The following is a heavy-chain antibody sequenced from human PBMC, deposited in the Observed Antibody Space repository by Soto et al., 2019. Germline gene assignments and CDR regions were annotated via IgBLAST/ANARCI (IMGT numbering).Heavy chain of an antibody. CDR3: ATNSIADTGTPDTQFDY. J-gene: IGHJ4*02. CDR2: INPNSGGT. V-gene: IGHV1-2*04. Sequence: ASVKVSCKASGYTFTGYYIHWVRQAPGQGLEWMGWINPNSGGTNYAQKFQGWVTMTRDTSINTAYMELTRLISDDTAVYYCATNSIADTGTPDTQFDYWGQGTLVTVPS. CDR1: GYTFTGYY. D-gene: IGHD6-13*01.